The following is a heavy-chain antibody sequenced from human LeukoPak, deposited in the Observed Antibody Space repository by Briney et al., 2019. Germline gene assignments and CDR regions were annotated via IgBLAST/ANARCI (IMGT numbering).Heavy chain of an antibody. Sequence: GGSLRLSCAASGSTFSNYAMHWVRQAPGKGLEWVAIISYDGSNEYYGDSVKGRFTISRDNSKNTLYLQMNSLRAEDTAVYYCARGGPQYGGYVHYWGQGTLVTVSS. CDR2: ISYDGSNE. CDR1: GSTFSNYA. CDR3: ARGGPQYGGYVHY. V-gene: IGHV3-30*04. J-gene: IGHJ4*02. D-gene: IGHD4/OR15-4a*01.